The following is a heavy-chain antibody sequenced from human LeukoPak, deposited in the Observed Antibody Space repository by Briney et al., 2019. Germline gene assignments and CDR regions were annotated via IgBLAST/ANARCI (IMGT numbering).Heavy chain of an antibody. J-gene: IGHJ5*02. CDR2: ICYSGST. CDR3: ASEVRYCSSTSCPNWIDP. D-gene: IGHD2-2*01. V-gene: IGHV4-39*07. Sequence: PSETLSLTCTVSGGSISSSSYYWGWIRQPPGKGLEWIGSICYSGSTYYNPSLKSRVTISVDTSKNQFSLKLSSVTAADTAVYYCASEVRYCSSTSCPNWIDPWGQGTLVTVSS. CDR1: GGSISSSSYY.